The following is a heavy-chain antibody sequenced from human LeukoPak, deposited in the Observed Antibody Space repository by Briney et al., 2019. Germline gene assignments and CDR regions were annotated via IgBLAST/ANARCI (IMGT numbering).Heavy chain of an antibody. Sequence: GGSLRLSCAASGFTFSSYSMNWVRQAPGRGLEWVSSISSSSSYIYYADSVKGRFTISRDNAKNSLYLQMNSLRAEDTAVYYCASFTGATTSFDYWGQGTLVTVSS. CDR2: ISSSSSYI. J-gene: IGHJ4*02. CDR1: GFTFSSYS. V-gene: IGHV3-21*01. CDR3: ASFTGATTSFDY. D-gene: IGHD5-12*01.